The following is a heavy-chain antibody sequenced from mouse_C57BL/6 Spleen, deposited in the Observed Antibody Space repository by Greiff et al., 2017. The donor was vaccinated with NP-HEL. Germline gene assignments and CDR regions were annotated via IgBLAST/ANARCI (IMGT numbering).Heavy chain of an antibody. CDR1: GYTFTSYW. CDR2: IDPSDSYT. J-gene: IGHJ2*01. D-gene: IGHD1-1*01. CDR3: ARYATVVEGNYFDY. Sequence: VQLQQSGAELVMPGASVKLSCKASGYTFTSYWMHWVKQSPGQGLEWIGEIDPSDSYTNYNQKFKGKSTLTVDKSSSTAYMQLSSLTSADSAVYYCARYATVVEGNYFDYWGQGTTLTVSS. V-gene: IGHV1-69*01.